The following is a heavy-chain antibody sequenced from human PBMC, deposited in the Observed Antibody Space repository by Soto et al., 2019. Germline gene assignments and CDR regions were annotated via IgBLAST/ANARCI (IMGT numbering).Heavy chain of an antibody. CDR3: AKDHGNDFPYAGPASVDY. CDR1: VFTFSSYA. D-gene: IGHD3-3*01. V-gene: IGHV3-23*01. CDR2: ISGSGGST. Sequence: WWSLRLSCSASVFTFSSYAMSWFRQAPGKGLEWVSAISGSGGSTYYADSVKGRFTISRDNSKNTLYLQMNSLRAEDTAVYYCAKDHGNDFPYAGPASVDYWGQGTLVTVSS. J-gene: IGHJ4*02.